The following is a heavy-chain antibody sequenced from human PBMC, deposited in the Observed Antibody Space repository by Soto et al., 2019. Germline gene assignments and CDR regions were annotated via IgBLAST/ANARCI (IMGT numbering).Heavy chain of an antibody. CDR3: ASTYSTSWYWFDP. V-gene: IGHV2-26*04. CDR1: GFSLSNAGLG. Sequence: QVTGKESGPVLVKPTETLTLTCTVSGFSLSNAGLGVSWIRQPPGKALEWLAHIFLNDEKSYSTSLKSRLTITKQPSKSQGVLTMTNMDPVDTATYYCASTYSTSWYWFDPWGQGTLVTVSS. D-gene: IGHD6-13*01. CDR2: IFLNDEK. J-gene: IGHJ5*02.